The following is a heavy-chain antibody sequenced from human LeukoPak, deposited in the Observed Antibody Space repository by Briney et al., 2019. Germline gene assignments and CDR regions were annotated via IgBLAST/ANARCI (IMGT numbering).Heavy chain of an antibody. Sequence: GESLKISCKGSGYSFTSYWIGRERQMPGKGLEWMGIIYPGDSDTRYSPSFQGQVTISADKSISTAYLQWSSLKASDTAMYYCARQGTYYYDSSGYSIRDYWGQGTLVTVSS. CDR3: ARQGTYYYDSSGYSIRDY. D-gene: IGHD3-22*01. CDR1: GYSFTSYW. V-gene: IGHV5-51*01. J-gene: IGHJ4*02. CDR2: IYPGDSDT.